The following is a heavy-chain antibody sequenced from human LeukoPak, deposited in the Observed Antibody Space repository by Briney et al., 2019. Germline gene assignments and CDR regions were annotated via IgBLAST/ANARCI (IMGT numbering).Heavy chain of an antibody. J-gene: IGHJ4*02. CDR3: AARESSMARSH. CDR2: INEDGSVQ. Sequence: TGGSLRLSCVGSGLMFRVYWMNWVRQVPGKGLEWVGNINEDGSVQDYVDSVRGRFSISRDNAKNSFYLQINNLRVEDTAIYYCAARESSMARSHWGQGTLVTVSS. CDR1: GLMFRVYW. D-gene: IGHD3-10*01. V-gene: IGHV3-7*01.